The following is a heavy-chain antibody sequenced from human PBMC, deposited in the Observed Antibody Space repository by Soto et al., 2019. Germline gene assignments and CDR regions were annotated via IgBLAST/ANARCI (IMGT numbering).Heavy chain of an antibody. Sequence: QVPLVESGGGVVQPGRSLRLSCAASGFTFSSYGMHWVRQAPGKELEWVAVMLYDGSNKYYADSVKDRVTISRDNSEKTLYMQMKSLRAEETAVYYCATRIVGRNNYYAMHVWGQGTTVTVSS. J-gene: IGHJ6*02. CDR3: ATRIVGRNNYYAMHV. CDR2: MLYDGSNK. D-gene: IGHD3-22*01. CDR1: GFTFSSYG. V-gene: IGHV3-30*03.